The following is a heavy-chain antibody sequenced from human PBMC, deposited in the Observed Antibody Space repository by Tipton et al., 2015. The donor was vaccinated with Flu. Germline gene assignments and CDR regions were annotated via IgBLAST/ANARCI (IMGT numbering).Heavy chain of an antibody. J-gene: IGHJ3*02. CDR2: ISSSSSYI. CDR3: ARDVGATDWGVTYAFDI. V-gene: IGHV3-21*01. D-gene: IGHD1-26*01. CDR1: GFTFSSYS. Sequence: SLRLSCAASGFTFSSYSMNWVRQAPGKGLEGVSSISSSSSYIYYADSVKGRFTISRDNAKNSLYPQMNSLRAEDTAAYYCARDVGATDWGVTYAFDIWGQGTVVTVSS.